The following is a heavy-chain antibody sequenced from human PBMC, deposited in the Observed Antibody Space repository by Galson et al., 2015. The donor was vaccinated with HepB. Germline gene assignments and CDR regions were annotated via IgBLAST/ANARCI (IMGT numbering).Heavy chain of an antibody. J-gene: IGHJ3*02. D-gene: IGHD3-10*01. CDR3: ARLVMVRGVIIYAFDI. V-gene: IGHV3-11*06. CDR1: GFTFSDYY. CDR2: ISSSSSYT. Sequence: SLRLSCAASGFTFSDYYMSWIRQAPGKGLEWVSYISSSSSYTNYADSVKGRFTISRDNATNSLYLQMNSLRAEDTAVYYCARLVMVRGVIIYAFDIWGQGTMVTVSS.